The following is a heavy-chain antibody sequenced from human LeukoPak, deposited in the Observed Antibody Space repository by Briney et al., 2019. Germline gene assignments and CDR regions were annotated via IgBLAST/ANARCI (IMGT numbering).Heavy chain of an antibody. CDR3: AKDFCGGSCSNYYYYGMDV. CDR2: ISGSGGST. J-gene: IGHJ6*02. D-gene: IGHD2-15*01. Sequence: PGGSLRLSCAASGFTFSSYAMSWVRQAPGKGLEWVSAISGSGGSTYYADSVKGRFTISRDNSKNTLYLQMNSLRAEDTAVYYCAKDFCGGSCSNYYYYGMDVWGPGTTVTVSS. V-gene: IGHV3-23*01. CDR1: GFTFSSYA.